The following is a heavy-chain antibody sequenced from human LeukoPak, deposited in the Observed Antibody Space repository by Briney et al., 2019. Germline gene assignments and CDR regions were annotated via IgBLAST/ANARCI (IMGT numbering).Heavy chain of an antibody. J-gene: IGHJ4*02. D-gene: IGHD2-15*01. Sequence: GGSLRLSCAASGFTFSSYWMHWVRQAPGKGLVWVSRINSDGSSTSYADSVKGRFTISRDNAKNTLYLQMNSLRAEDTAAYYCARVYCSGGRCYQTVYYFDYWGQGTLVTVSS. CDR1: GFTFSSYW. CDR3: ARVYCSGGRCYQTVYYFDY. CDR2: INSDGSST. V-gene: IGHV3-74*01.